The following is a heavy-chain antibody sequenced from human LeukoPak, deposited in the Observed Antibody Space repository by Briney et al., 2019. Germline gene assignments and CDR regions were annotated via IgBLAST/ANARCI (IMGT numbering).Heavy chain of an antibody. D-gene: IGHD3-9*01. Sequence: GGSRRLSCAASGFTFSSYWMSWVRQAPGKGLEWVANIKQDGSEKYYVDSVKGRFTISRDNAKNSLYLQMNNLRDEDTAVYYCARGKLRYFDWLFSPFDYWGQGTLVTVSS. CDR1: GFTFSSYW. V-gene: IGHV3-7*01. CDR2: IKQDGSEK. CDR3: ARGKLRYFDWLFSPFDY. J-gene: IGHJ4*02.